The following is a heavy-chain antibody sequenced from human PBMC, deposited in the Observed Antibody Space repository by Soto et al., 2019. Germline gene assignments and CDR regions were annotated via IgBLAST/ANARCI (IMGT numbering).Heavy chain of an antibody. J-gene: IGHJ6*02. D-gene: IGHD3-22*01. CDR2: IDWDDDK. CDR1: GFSLSTSGMC. CDR3: ARTYQTTLSYYYDSSGTDGMDV. V-gene: IGHV2-70*01. Sequence: GSGPTLVNPTQTLTLTCTFSGFSLSTSGMCVSWIRQPPGKALEWLALIDWDDDKYYSTSLKTRLTISKDTSKNQVVLTMTNMDPADTATYYCARTYQTTLSYYYDSSGTDGMDVWGQGTTVTVSS.